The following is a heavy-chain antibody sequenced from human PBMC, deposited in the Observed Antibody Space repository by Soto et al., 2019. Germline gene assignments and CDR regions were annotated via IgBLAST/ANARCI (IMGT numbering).Heavy chain of an antibody. CDR2: IYYSGST. D-gene: IGHD4-17*01. CDR3: ARVTVIATLYGMDV. CDR1: GGSISSYY. J-gene: IGHJ6*02. Sequence: LSLTCTVSGGSISSYYWSWIRQPPGKGLEWIGYIYYSGSTNYNPSLKSRVTISVDTSKNQFSLKLSSVTAADTAVYYCARVTVIATLYGMDVWGQGTTVTVSS. V-gene: IGHV4-59*01.